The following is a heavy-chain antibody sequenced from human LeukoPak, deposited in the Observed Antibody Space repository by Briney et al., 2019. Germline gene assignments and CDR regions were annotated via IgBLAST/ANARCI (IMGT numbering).Heavy chain of an antibody. CDR1: GYTFTSYY. J-gene: IGHJ3*02. V-gene: IGHV1-46*01. D-gene: IGHD3-10*01. CDR2: INPSGGST. CDR3: ARERPGGGDAFDI. Sequence: ASVKVSCKASGYTFTSYYMHWVRQAPGQGLEWMGIINPSGGSTSYAQKFQGRVNMTRDTSTRTVYMELSSLRSEDTAVYYCARERPGGGDAFDIWGQGTMVTVSS.